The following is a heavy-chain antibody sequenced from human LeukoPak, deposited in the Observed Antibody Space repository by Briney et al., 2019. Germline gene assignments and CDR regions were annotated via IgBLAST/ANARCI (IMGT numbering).Heavy chain of an antibody. Sequence: SETLSLTCTVSGGSISSYYWSWIRQPPGKGLEWIGYIYYSGSTNYNPSLKSRVTISVDTPKNQFSLKLSSVTAADTAVYYCARVAAVAGTGPGFDPWGQGTLVTVSS. CDR1: GGSISSYY. CDR3: ARVAAVAGTGPGFDP. CDR2: IYYSGST. V-gene: IGHV4-59*01. J-gene: IGHJ5*02. D-gene: IGHD6-19*01.